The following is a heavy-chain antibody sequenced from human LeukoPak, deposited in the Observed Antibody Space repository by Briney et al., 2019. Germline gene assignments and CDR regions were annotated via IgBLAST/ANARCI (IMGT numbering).Heavy chain of an antibody. CDR2: VYYSGSA. J-gene: IGHJ6*02. D-gene: IGHD4-11*01. V-gene: IGHV4-59*02. CDR3: ARDGSNWSNDYYHGVDV. Sequence: SETLSLTCTVSGDSATTYYWSWIRQPPGKGLEWLGYVYYSGSATYNPSLKSRVTISVDTSKNQFSLRLSSVTAADTAVYYCARDGSNWSNDYYHGVDVWGQGTTVTVSS. CDR1: GDSATTYY.